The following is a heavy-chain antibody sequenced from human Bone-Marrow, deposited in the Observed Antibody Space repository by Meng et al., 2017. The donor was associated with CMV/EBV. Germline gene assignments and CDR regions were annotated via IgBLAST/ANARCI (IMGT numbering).Heavy chain of an antibody. CDR1: GFTFSSYA. CDR2: ISYDGSNK. J-gene: IGHJ6*02. CDR3: ARMRIVVGPAAMPGYYYYGMDV. V-gene: IGHV3-30-3*01. Sequence: GGSLRLSCAASGFTFSSYAMHWVRQAPGKGLEWVAVISYDGSNKYYADSVKGRFTISRDNSKNTLYLQMNSLRAEDTAVYYCARMRIVVGPAAMPGYYYYGMDVWGQGTLVTVSS. D-gene: IGHD2-2*01.